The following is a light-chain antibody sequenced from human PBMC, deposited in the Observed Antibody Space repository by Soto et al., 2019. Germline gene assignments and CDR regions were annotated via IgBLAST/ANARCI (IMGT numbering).Light chain of an antibody. V-gene: IGLV2-11*01. CDR2: DVS. CDR3: CSYAGRSTSV. Sequence: QSVLTQPRSVSGSPGQSVTISCTGTSSDGGGYNYVSWYQQHPGKAPKLIMYDVSKRPSGVPDRFSGSKSGNTASLTNSGLQAEDEADYYCCSYAGRSTSVFGTGTKLTVL. CDR1: SSDGGGYNY. J-gene: IGLJ1*01.